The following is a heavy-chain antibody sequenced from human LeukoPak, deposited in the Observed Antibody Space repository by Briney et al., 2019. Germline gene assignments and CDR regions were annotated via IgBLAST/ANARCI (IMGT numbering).Heavy chain of an antibody. Sequence: SETLSLTCTVSGGSISSGDYYWSWIRQPPGKGLEWIGYIYYSGSTYYNPSLKSRVAISVDTSKNQFSLKLGSVTAADTAVYYCARRSIELGIYYWGQGTLVTVSS. V-gene: IGHV4-30-4*01. D-gene: IGHD7-27*01. CDR1: GGSISSGDYY. CDR2: IYYSGST. J-gene: IGHJ4*02. CDR3: ARRSIELGIYY.